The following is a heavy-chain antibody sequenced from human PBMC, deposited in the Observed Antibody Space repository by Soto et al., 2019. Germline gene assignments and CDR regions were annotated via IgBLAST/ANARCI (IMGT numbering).Heavy chain of an antibody. CDR3: AHLYYYDSSGSCFDY. CDR2: IYWNDDK. D-gene: IGHD3-22*01. CDR1: GFSLSTSGVG. Sequence: GSGPTLVNPTQTLTLTCTFSGFSLSTSGVGVGWIRQPPGKALEWLALIYWNDDKRYSPSLKSRLTITKDTSKNQVVLTMTNMDPVDTATYYCAHLYYYDSSGSCFDYWGQGTLVTVSS. V-gene: IGHV2-5*01. J-gene: IGHJ4*02.